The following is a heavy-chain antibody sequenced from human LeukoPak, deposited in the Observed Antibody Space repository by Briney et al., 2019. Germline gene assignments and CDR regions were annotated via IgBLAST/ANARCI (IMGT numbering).Heavy chain of an antibody. D-gene: IGHD1-26*01. CDR2: INHSGST. V-gene: IGHV4-34*01. CDR1: GGSFSGYY. Sequence: PSGTLSLTCAVYGGSFSGYYWSWIRQPPGKGLEWIGEINHSGSTNYNPSLKSRVTISVDTSKNQFSLKLSSVTAADTAVYYCARAPGRGRAFFDYWGQGTLVTVSS. J-gene: IGHJ4*02. CDR3: ARAPGRGRAFFDY.